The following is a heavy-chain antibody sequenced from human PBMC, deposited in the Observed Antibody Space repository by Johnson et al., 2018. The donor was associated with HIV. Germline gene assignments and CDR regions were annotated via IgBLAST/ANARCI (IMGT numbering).Heavy chain of an antibody. CDR1: GFTFSNYA. J-gene: IGHJ3*01. V-gene: IGHV3-30*18. D-gene: IGHD3-10*01. Sequence: VKLVESGGGVVQPGRSLRLSCTASGFTFSNYAIHWVRQAPGKGLEWVAGITYDGTNKYYADSVKGRFTLSRDNSKNTLDLQMNSLTIEDTAVFYCAKTRMGGILDAFDLWGQGTMVIVS. CDR2: ITYDGTNK. CDR3: AKTRMGGILDAFDL.